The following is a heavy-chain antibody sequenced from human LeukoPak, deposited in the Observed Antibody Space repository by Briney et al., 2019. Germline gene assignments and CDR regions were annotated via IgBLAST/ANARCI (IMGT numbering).Heavy chain of an antibody. V-gene: IGHV3-9*03. CDR2: ISWNSGSI. Sequence: PGRSLGLSCAASGFTFDDYAMHWVRQAPGKGLEWVSGISWNSGSIGYADSVKGRFTISRDNAKNSLYLQMNSLRAEDMALYYCAKEGPSSSWYSGWFDPWGQGTLVTVSS. D-gene: IGHD6-13*01. CDR1: GFTFDDYA. J-gene: IGHJ5*02. CDR3: AKEGPSSSWYSGWFDP.